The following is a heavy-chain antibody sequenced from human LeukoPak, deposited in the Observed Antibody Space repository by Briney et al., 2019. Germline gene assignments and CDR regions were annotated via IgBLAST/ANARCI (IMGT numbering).Heavy chain of an antibody. CDR1: GGSISSYY. Sequence: SETLSLTCTVSGGSISSYYWGWIRQPPGKGLEWIGYIYYSGSTNYNPSLKSRVTISVDTSKNQFSLKLSSVTAADTAVYYCARWQFILVDDSSGYYSHWGQGTLVTVSS. CDR2: IYYSGST. D-gene: IGHD3-22*01. CDR3: ARWQFILVDDSSGYYSH. J-gene: IGHJ4*02. V-gene: IGHV4-59*12.